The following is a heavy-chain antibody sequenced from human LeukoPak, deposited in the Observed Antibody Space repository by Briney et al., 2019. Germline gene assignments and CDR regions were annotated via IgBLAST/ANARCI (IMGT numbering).Heavy chain of an antibody. Sequence: PGGSLRLSCAASGFTFSSYSMNWVRQAPGKGLEWVSSISSSSSYIYYADSVRGRLTISRDNARNSLFLQMNSLRAEDTAMYYCARLIVGAPDFWGQGTLVTVSS. D-gene: IGHD1-26*01. V-gene: IGHV3-21*01. CDR3: ARLIVGAPDF. CDR2: ISSSSSYI. J-gene: IGHJ4*02. CDR1: GFTFSSYS.